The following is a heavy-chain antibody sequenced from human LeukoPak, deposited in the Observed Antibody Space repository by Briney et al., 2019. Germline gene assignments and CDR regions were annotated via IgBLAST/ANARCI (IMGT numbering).Heavy chain of an antibody. CDR3: ARMAVTPDYYYYGMDV. D-gene: IGHD4-4*01. V-gene: IGHV4-34*01. CDR1: GGSFSGYY. Sequence: SETLSLTCAVYGGSFSGYYWSWIRQPPGKGLEWIGEINHSGSTNYNPSLKSRVTISVDTPKNQFSLKLSSVTAADTAVYYCARMAVTPDYYYYGMDVWGQGTTVTVSS. J-gene: IGHJ6*02. CDR2: INHSGST.